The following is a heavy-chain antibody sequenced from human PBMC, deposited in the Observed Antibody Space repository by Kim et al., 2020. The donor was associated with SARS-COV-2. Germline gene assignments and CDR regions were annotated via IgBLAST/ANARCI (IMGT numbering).Heavy chain of an antibody. V-gene: IGHV3-30*07. Sequence: VKGRFTISRDKSKNTLYLQMNSLRAEDTAVYYCAREGPLIVVVQQGVFDYWGQGTLVTVSS. J-gene: IGHJ4*02. CDR3: AREGPLIVVVQQGVFDY. D-gene: IGHD3-22*01.